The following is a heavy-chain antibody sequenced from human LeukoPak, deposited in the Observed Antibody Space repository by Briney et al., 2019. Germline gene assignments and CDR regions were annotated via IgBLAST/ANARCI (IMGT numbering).Heavy chain of an antibody. CDR2: ISSSSSYI. J-gene: IGHJ4*02. CDR1: GFTFSSYS. D-gene: IGHD3-9*01. Sequence: GGSLRLSCAASGFTFSSYSMNWVRQAPGKGLEWVSSISSSSSYIYYADSVKGRFTISTDNAKNSLYLQMTSLGAADTAVSYCARDYDIWTDIDYWGQGTLFTVSS. CDR3: ARDYDIWTDIDY. V-gene: IGHV3-21*01.